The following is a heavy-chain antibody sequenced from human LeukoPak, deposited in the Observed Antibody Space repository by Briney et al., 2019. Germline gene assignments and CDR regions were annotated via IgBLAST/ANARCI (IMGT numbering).Heavy chain of an antibody. CDR1: GYTFTSYG. CDR3: ARAMVRGVITLWFDP. CDR2: ISAYNGNT. V-gene: IGHV1-18*04. J-gene: IGHJ5*02. D-gene: IGHD3-10*01. Sequence: ASVKVSCKASGYTFTSYGISWVRQAPGQGLEWMGWISAYNGNTNYAQKLQGRVAMTTDTSTSTAYMELRSLRSDDTAVYHCARAMVRGVITLWFDPWGQGTLVTVSS.